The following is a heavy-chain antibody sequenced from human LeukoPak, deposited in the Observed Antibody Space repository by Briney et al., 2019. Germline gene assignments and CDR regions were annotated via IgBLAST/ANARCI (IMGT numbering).Heavy chain of an antibody. CDR2: IYYSGST. D-gene: IGHD6-19*01. CDR1: GVSISSYY. J-gene: IGHJ4*02. V-gene: IGHV4-59*01. CDR3: ARVMEQWLVPVPYFDY. Sequence: KASETLSLTCTVSGVSISSYYWSWIRQPPGKGLEWIGYIYYSGSTNYNPSLKSRVTISVDTSKNQFSLKLSSVTAADTAVYYCARVMEQWLVPVPYFDYWGQGTLVTVSS.